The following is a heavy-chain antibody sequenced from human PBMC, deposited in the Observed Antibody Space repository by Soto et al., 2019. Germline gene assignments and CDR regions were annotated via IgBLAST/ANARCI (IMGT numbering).Heavy chain of an antibody. D-gene: IGHD1-26*01. CDR2: ISWNSDSV. J-gene: IGHJ5*02. CDR3: AKATGTYIQRTIWFDP. Sequence: EVQLVESGGGLVQPGRSLRLSCTASGFSFDEYAMHWVRQAPGRGLEWVSSISWNSDSVAYADSVKGRFAISRDNAKNSLYLQMETLGAEDTALYYCAKATGTYIQRTIWFDPWGPGTLVTVSS. V-gene: IGHV3-9*01. CDR1: GFSFDEYA.